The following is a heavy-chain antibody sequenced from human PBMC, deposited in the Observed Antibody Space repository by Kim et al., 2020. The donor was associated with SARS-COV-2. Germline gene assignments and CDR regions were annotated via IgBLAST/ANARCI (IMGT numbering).Heavy chain of an antibody. CDR2: IIPILGIA. D-gene: IGHD4-17*01. J-gene: IGHJ4*02. Sequence: SVKVSCKASGGTFSSYAISWVRQAPGQGLEWMGRIIPILGIANYAQKFQGRVTITADKSTSTAYMELSSLRSEDTAVYYCARAFLRYYGSDYWGQGTLVTVSS. CDR1: GGTFSSYA. V-gene: IGHV1-69*04. CDR3: ARAFLRYYGSDY.